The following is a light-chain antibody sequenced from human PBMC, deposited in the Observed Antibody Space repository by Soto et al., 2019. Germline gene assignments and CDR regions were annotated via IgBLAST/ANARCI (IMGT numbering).Light chain of an antibody. CDR3: SSYTSSSSYV. Sequence: SVLAQPASVSGSPGQSIATSSTGTSSDVGGYKYVSWYQQYPGKAPKLMIYDVSNRPSGVSDRFSGSKSGNTASLTISGLQSEDEADYYCSSYTSSSSYVFGTGTKVTVL. V-gene: IGLV2-14*01. J-gene: IGLJ1*01. CDR1: SSDVGGYKY. CDR2: DVS.